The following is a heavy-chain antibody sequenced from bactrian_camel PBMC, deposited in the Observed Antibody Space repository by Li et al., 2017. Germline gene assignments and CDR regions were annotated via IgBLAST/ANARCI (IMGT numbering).Heavy chain of an antibody. D-gene: IGHD2*01. J-gene: IGHJ4*01. CDR3: AADSGTGPRCPDMWHDVATRGRYSV. CDR1: RYTYC. V-gene: IGHV3S53*01. Sequence: VESGGGSVQAGGSLGLSCVASRYTYCMGWFRRAPGKEREGVAAVDSDGSTRYADSVKGRFTISRDNAKNTLYLQMNSLKPEDTAVYYCAADSGTGPRCPDMWHDVATRGRYSVWGQGTQVTVS. CDR2: VDSDGST.